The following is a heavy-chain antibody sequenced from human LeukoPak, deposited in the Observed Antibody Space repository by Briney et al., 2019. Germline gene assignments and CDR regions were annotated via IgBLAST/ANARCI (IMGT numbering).Heavy chain of an antibody. D-gene: IGHD2-21*02. V-gene: IGHV3-9*01. J-gene: IGHJ6*02. Sequence: GGSLRLSCAASGFTFSTHAMHWVRQAPGKGLEWVSGISWNSGSIGYADSVKGRFTISRDNAKNSLYLQMNSLRAEDTAVYYCARDSGGGNIVVVTAIPDYYGMDVWGQGTTVTVSS. CDR1: GFTFSTHA. CDR2: ISWNSGSI. CDR3: ARDSGGGNIVVVTAIPDYYGMDV.